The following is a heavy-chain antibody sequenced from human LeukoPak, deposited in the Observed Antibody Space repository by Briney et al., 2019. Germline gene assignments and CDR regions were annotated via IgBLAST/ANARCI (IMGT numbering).Heavy chain of an antibody. CDR3: ARALRYFDWLSTSPEYNWFDP. V-gene: IGHV3-48*01. J-gene: IGHJ5*02. CDR1: GFTFSSYS. CDR2: ISSSSSTI. D-gene: IGHD3-9*01. Sequence: GGSLRLSCAASGFTFSSYSMDWVRQAPGKGLEWVSYISSSSSTIYYADSVKGRFTISRDNAKNSLYLQMNSLRAEDTAVYYCARALRYFDWLSTSPEYNWFDPWGQGTLVTVSS.